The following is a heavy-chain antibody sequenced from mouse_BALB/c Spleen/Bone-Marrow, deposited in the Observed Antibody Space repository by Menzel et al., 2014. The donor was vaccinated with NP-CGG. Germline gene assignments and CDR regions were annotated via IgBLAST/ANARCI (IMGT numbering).Heavy chain of an antibody. CDR3: AGPTPRYFAMDY. CDR1: GFSLTSYG. D-gene: IGHD6-1*01. CDR2: IWAGGST. J-gene: IGHJ4*01. V-gene: IGHV2-9*02. Sequence: VKLEESGPGLVAPSQSLSITCTVSGFSLTSYGVHWVRQPPGKGLEWLGVIWAGGSTNYNSALMSRLSISKDNSKSQVFLKMNSLQTDDTAMYYCAGPTPRYFAMDYWGQGTSVTVSS.